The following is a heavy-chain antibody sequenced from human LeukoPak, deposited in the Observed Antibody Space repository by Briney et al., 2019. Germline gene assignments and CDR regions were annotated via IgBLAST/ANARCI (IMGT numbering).Heavy chain of an antibody. J-gene: IGHJ3*02. Sequence: QPGRSLRLSCAASGFTFSSYAMSWVRQAPGKGLEWVSAISGSGGSTYYADSVKGRFTISRDNSKNTLYLQMNSLRAEDTAVYYCARDLYYYGSGRSPSSYDAFDIWGQGTMVTVSS. V-gene: IGHV3-23*01. D-gene: IGHD3-10*01. CDR1: GFTFSSYA. CDR2: ISGSGGST. CDR3: ARDLYYYGSGRSPSSYDAFDI.